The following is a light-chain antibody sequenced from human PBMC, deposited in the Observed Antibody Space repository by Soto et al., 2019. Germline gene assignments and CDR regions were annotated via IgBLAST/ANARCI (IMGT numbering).Light chain of an antibody. CDR1: QGISNW. Sequence: DIQMTQSPSSVSASVGDRVSITCRASQGISNWLAWYQQKPGRAPKLLIYTGSSLQSGVPSRFSGTGSRTDFTLPISSLQPEDVATYYCQQANSFPLTFGGGTKVEIK. V-gene: IGKV1-12*01. CDR2: TGS. CDR3: QQANSFPLT. J-gene: IGKJ4*01.